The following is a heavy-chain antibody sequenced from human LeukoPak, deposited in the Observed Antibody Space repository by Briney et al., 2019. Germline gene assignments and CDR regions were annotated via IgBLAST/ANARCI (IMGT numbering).Heavy chain of an antibody. D-gene: IGHD6-13*01. CDR3: AGHHQAYSRTY. Sequence: GGSLRLSCAASGFTFSRYWMHWVRQAPGKGLVWVSRISTDGSSTTYADSVKGRFTISRDNAKDTLYLQMNSLRAEDTAVYYCAGHHQAYSRTYWGQGALVTVSS. J-gene: IGHJ4*02. CDR1: GFTFSRYW. CDR2: ISTDGSST. V-gene: IGHV3-74*01.